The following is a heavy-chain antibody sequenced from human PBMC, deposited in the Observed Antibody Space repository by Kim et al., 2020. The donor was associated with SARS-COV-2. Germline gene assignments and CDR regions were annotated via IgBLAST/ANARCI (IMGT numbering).Heavy chain of an antibody. CDR3: ASGGWELLGLYAFDI. V-gene: IGHV4-39*01. CDR2: IYYSGST. Sequence: SETLSLTCTVSGGSISSSSYYWGWIRQPPGKGLEWIGSIYYSGSTYYNPSLKSRVTISVDTSKNQFSLKLSSVTAADTAVYYCASGGWELLGLYAFDIWGQGTMVTVSS. J-gene: IGHJ3*02. CDR1: GGSISSSSYY. D-gene: IGHD1-26*01.